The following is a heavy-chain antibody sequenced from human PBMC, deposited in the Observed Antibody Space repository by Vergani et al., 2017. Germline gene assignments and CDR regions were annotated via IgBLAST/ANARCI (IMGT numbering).Heavy chain of an antibody. J-gene: IGHJ4*02. CDR3: AKEALSGSYYYFDY. CDR2: ISSSSSYI. V-gene: IGHV3-21*04. CDR1: GFTFSSYS. Sequence: EVQLVESGGGLVKPGGSLRLSCAASGFTFSSYSMNWVRQAPGKGTEWVASISSSSSYIYYADSVKGRFTISRDNAKNSLYLQMNSQIAADTAVYYCAKEALSGSYYYFDYWGQGTLVTVSS. D-gene: IGHD1-26*01.